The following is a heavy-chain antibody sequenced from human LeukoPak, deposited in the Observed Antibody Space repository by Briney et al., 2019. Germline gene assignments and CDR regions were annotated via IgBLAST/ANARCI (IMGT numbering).Heavy chain of an antibody. CDR3: ARVSYYGSGSYYNQYYFDY. CDR2: ISSNGGST. V-gene: IGHV3-64*01. Sequence: GGSLRLSCAASGFTFSSCAMHWVRQAPGKGLEYVSAISSNGGSTYYANSVKGRFTISRDNSKNTLYLQMGSLRAEDMAVYYCARVSYYGSGSYYNQYYFDYWGQGTLVTVSS. CDR1: GFTFSSCA. D-gene: IGHD3-10*01. J-gene: IGHJ4*02.